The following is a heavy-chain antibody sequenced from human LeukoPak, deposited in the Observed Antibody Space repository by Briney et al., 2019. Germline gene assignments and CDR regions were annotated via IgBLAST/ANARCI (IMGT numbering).Heavy chain of an antibody. D-gene: IGHD5-18*01. Sequence: QPGGSLRLSCAASGFTFSSYEMNWVRQAPGKGLEWVSYISSSGSTIYYADSVKGRFTISRDNSKNTLYLQMNSLRAEDTAVYYCARDSSYGGYWGQGTLVTVSS. CDR2: ISSSGSTI. V-gene: IGHV3-48*03. CDR1: GFTFSSYE. CDR3: ARDSSYGGY. J-gene: IGHJ4*02.